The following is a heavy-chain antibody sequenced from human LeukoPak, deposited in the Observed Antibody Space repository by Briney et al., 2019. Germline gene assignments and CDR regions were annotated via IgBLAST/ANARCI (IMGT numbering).Heavy chain of an antibody. V-gene: IGHV4-4*07. J-gene: IGHJ6*03. Sequence: PSETLSLTCTVSGGSVNGYYWSWIRQPAGKGLEWIGRIYTSGSTNYNPSLKSRVTMSVDTSKNQFSLKLSSVTAADTAVYYCARVFGDYRFYYYYYYMDVWGKGTTVTVSS. CDR1: GGSVNGYY. D-gene: IGHD4-17*01. CDR2: IYTSGST. CDR3: ARVFGDYRFYYYYYYMDV.